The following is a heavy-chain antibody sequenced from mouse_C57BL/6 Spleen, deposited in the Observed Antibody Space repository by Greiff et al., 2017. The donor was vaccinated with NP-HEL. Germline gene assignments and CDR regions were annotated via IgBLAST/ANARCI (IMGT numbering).Heavy chain of an antibody. V-gene: IGHV1-22*01. Sequence: EVQLQQSGPELVKPGASVKMSCKASGYTFTDYNMHWVKQSHGKSLEWIGYINPNNGGTSYNQKFKGKATLTVNKSSSTAYMELRSLTSEDSAVYYCARGGYSLWYFDVWGTGTTVTVSS. J-gene: IGHJ1*03. CDR2: INPNNGGT. CDR1: GYTFTDYN. CDR3: ARGGYSLWYFDV. D-gene: IGHD2-3*01.